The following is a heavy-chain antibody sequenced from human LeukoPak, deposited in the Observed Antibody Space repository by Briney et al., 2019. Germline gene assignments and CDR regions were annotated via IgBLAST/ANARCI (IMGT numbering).Heavy chain of an antibody. CDR2: ISGSGGST. D-gene: IGHD3-10*01. CDR3: AKDQEPMVRGVPFDY. V-gene: IGHV3-23*01. J-gene: IGHJ4*02. Sequence: GGSLRLSCAAPGFTFSSYAMSWVRQAPGKGLEWVSAISGSGGSTYYADSVKGRFTISRDNSKNTLYLQMNSLRAEDTAVYYCAKDQEPMVRGVPFDYWGQGTLVTVSS. CDR1: GFTFSSYA.